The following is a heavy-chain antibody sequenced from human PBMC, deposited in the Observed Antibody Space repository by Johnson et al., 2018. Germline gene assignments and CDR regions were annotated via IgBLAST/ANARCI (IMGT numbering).Heavy chain of an antibody. V-gene: IGHV3-30*03. D-gene: IGHD3-10*01. Sequence: QLVESGGGLVQPGGSLRLSCAASGFTFSDHYMDWVRQAPGKGLEWVAVISYDGSNKYYADSVKGRFTISRDNAKKSLYLQMSSLRVEDTALYYCARGNYNDPIDIWGQGTMVTVSS. J-gene: IGHJ3*02. CDR2: ISYDGSNK. CDR1: GFTFSDHY. CDR3: ARGNYNDPIDI.